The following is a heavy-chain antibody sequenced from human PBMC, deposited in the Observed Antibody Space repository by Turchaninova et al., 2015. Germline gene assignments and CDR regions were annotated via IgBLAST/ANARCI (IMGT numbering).Heavy chain of an antibody. CDR1: GYTFTIYY. D-gene: IGHD6-6*01. Sequence: VQLVQSGAEVKKPGASVKVSCKASGYTFTIYYMNWVRQSPGQGLEWMGIINHLVGSKSYAQKVQGIVXXTRXXXTSXXYMEXSSLRXXETXVXYCARDFXXXARPDYYYYXMDVXXKGTTVTVS. CDR3: ARDFXXXARPDYYYYXMDV. V-gene: IGHV1-46*01. CDR2: INHLVGSK. J-gene: IGHJ6*03.